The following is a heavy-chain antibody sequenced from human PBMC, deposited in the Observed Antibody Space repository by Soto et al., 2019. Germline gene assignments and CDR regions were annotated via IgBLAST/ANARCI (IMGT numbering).Heavy chain of an antibody. J-gene: IGHJ6*02. D-gene: IGHD6-6*01. V-gene: IGHV4-31*03. Sequence: SETLSLTCTVSGGSISSGGYYWSWILQHPGKGLEWIGYIYYSGSTYYNPSLKSRVTISVDTSKNQFSLKLSSVTAADTAVYYCARDLVSSSSPYYYGMDVWGQGTTVTVSS. CDR1: GGSISSGGYY. CDR3: ARDLVSSSSPYYYGMDV. CDR2: IYYSGST.